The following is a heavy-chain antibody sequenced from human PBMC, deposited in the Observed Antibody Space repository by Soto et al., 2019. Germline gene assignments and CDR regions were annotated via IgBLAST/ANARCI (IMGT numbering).Heavy chain of an antibody. CDR2: INAGNGNT. CDR1: GYTFTSYA. V-gene: IGHV1-3*01. J-gene: IGHJ6*02. CDR3: ARVKCSSTSCYDGNGMDV. Sequence: ASVKVSCKASGYTFTSYAMHWVRQAPGQRLEWMGWINAGNGNTKYSQKFQGRVTITRDTSASTAYMELSSLRSEDTAVYYCARVKCSSTSCYDGNGMDVWGQRTTVTVSS. D-gene: IGHD2-2*01.